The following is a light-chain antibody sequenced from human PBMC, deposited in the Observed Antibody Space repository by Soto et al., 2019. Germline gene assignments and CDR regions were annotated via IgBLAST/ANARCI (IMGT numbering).Light chain of an antibody. V-gene: IGLV2-14*01. Sequence: QSALTQPASVSGSPGQSITISCTGTSSDVGGYNYVSWYQQHPGKAPKLMIYEVSNRPSGVSNRFSGSKSGTSASLAISGLQPEDEADYYCASWNDSEGGHWVFGGGTKVTVL. CDR3: ASWNDSEGGHWV. CDR2: EVS. J-gene: IGLJ3*02. CDR1: SSDVGGYNY.